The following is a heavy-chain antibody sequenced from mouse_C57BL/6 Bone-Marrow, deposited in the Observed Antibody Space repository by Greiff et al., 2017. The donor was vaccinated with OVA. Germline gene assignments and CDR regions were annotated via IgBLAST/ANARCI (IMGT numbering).Heavy chain of an antibody. V-gene: IGHV5-6*01. D-gene: IGHD1-1*01. J-gene: IGHJ2*01. Sequence: EVMLVESGGDLVKPGGSLKLSCAASGFTFSSYGMSWVRQTPDKRLEWVATISSGGSYTYYPDSVKGRFTISRDNAKNTLYLQMSSLKSEDTAMYYCARHYYGSSYADYFDYWGQGTTLTVSS. CDR3: ARHYYGSSYADYFDY. CDR1: GFTFSSYG. CDR2: ISSGGSYT.